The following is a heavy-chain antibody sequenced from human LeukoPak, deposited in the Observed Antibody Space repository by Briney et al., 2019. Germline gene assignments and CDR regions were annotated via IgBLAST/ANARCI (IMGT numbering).Heavy chain of an antibody. V-gene: IGHV1-2*02. CDR2: INPNSGGT. CDR1: GYTFTGYY. CDR3: AREKYYDSSGENDY. J-gene: IGHJ4*02. Sequence: ASVKVSCKTSGYTFTGYYMHWVRQAPGQGLEWMGWINPNSGGTNYAQKFQGRVAMTRDTSIATAYMELSRLRSDDTAVYYCAREKYYDSSGENDYWGQGTLVTVSS. D-gene: IGHD3-22*01.